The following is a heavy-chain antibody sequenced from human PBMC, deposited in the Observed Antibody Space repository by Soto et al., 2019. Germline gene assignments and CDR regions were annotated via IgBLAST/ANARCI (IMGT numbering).Heavy chain of an antibody. Sequence: SETLSLTCTVSGGSISSGGYYWGWIRQHPGKGLEWIGYIYYSGSTYYNPSLKSRVTISVDTSKNQFSLKLSSVTAADTAVYYCARAWALTTDSRFDYWGQGTLVTVSS. D-gene: IGHD1-26*01. J-gene: IGHJ4*02. CDR2: IYYSGST. CDR1: GGSISSGGYY. CDR3: ARAWALTTDSRFDY. V-gene: IGHV4-31*03.